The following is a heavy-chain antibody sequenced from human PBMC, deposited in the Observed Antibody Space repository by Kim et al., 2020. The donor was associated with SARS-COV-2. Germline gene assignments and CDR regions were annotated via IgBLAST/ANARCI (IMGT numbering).Heavy chain of an antibody. Sequence: GGSLRLSCAASGFTVSTSFMSWVRQAPGKGLEWVSGIYTGGTTWYADSVKGRFTVSRDTSKNTLYLQMNSLRAEETAVYYCAGEMNRLGSARYHNHNCFDPCSQGTLVTVSS. CDR1: GFTVSTSF. CDR3: AGEMNRLGSARYHNHNCFDP. V-gene: IGHV3-53*01. D-gene: IGHD3-10*01. J-gene: IGHJ5*02. CDR2: IYTGGTT.